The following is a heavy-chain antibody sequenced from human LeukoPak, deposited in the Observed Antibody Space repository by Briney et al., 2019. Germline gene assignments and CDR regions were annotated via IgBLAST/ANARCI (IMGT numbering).Heavy chain of an antibody. CDR1: GYTFTSYD. D-gene: IGHD6-19*01. CDR2: MNPNSGNT. V-gene: IGHV1-8*01. J-gene: IGHJ4*02. CDR3: ARGALYSSGWYVSEEYFDY. Sequence: ASVKVSCKASGYTFTSYDINWVRQATGQGLEWMGWMNPNSGNTGYAQKLQGRVTMTTDTSTSTAYMELRSLRSDDTAVYYCARGALYSSGWYVSEEYFDYWGQGTLVTVSS.